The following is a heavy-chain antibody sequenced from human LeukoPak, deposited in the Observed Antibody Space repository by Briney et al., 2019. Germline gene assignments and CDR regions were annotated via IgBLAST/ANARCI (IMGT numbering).Heavy chain of an antibody. D-gene: IGHD3-3*01. V-gene: IGHV3-30-3*01. CDR2: ISYDGSNK. CDR1: GFTFSSYA. CDR3: ARDRVPPYDFWSGYYCDY. J-gene: IGHJ4*02. Sequence: GCALRLSCATCGFTFSSYAMHWVRQAPGKGLEWVAVISYDGSNKYYADSVKGRFTISRDNSKNTLYLQMNSLRAEDTAVYYCARDRVPPYDFWSGYYCDYWGQGTLVTVSS.